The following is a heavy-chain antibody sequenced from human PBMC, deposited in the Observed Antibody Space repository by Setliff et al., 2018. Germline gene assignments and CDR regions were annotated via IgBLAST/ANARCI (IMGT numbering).Heavy chain of an antibody. CDR2: MNPNNGKT. D-gene: IGHD5-12*01. CDR1: GYTFTAYN. Sequence: GASVKVSCKASGYTFTAYNINWVRQATGQGLELMGWMNPNNGKTGYIQKLQGRVTMTRNTSISTVYMELSSLRPEDTAVYYCAEGLRGNDAFDIWGQGTMGTVS. J-gene: IGHJ3*02. V-gene: IGHV1-8*02. CDR3: AEGLRGNDAFDI.